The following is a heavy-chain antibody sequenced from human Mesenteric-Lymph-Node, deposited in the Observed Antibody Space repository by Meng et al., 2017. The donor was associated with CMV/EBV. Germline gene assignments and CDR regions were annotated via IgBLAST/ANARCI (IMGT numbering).Heavy chain of an antibody. Sequence: GESLKISCAASGFTFSDYWMFWVRQAPGKGLVWVSRIKGDGSITTYADSVKGRFTISRDNAKNTLYLQMNSLRPEDTALYYCARDSSGFDYWGQGTLVTVSS. J-gene: IGHJ4*02. V-gene: IGHV3-74*01. CDR2: IKGDGSIT. CDR1: GFTFSDYW. CDR3: ARDSSGFDY. D-gene: IGHD3-10*01.